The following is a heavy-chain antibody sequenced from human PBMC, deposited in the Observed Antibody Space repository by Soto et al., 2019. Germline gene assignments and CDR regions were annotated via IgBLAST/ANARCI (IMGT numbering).Heavy chain of an antibody. CDR3: ARGSVAYSESEC. CDR2: INKDGSGK. J-gene: IGHJ4*02. Sequence: EVQLVESGGGLVQPGGSLRLSCAASGFTFGKYWMSWVRQAPGKGLQWLANINKDGSGKYYVDSVKGRFTITRDNAESSRSLERNSQRVENTAVYYCARGSVAYSESECWGQGTLVTVSS. D-gene: IGHD3-10*01. V-gene: IGHV3-7*04. CDR1: GFTFGKYW.